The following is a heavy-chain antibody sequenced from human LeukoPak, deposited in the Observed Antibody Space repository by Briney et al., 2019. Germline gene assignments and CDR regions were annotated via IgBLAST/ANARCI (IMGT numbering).Heavy chain of an antibody. J-gene: IGHJ4*02. V-gene: IGHV3-74*01. D-gene: IGHD3-10*01. CDR3: ARVEATYYYGSATPYSPY. CDR1: GFTFSSYW. CDR2: INSDGSST. Sequence: PGGSLRLSCAASGFTFSSYWMHWVRQAPGKGLVWVSRINSDGSSTSYADSVKGRFTISRDNAKNTLYLQMKSLKVEDTSVYYCARVEATYYYGSATPYSPYWGQGFLVTVSS.